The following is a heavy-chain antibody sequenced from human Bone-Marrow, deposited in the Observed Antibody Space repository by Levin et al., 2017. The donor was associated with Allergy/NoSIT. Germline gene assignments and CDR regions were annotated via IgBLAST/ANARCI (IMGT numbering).Heavy chain of an antibody. V-gene: IGHV3-33*01. CDR3: VRGEGDYVGDTFAL. J-gene: IGHJ3*01. CDR2: IWFDGGEK. Sequence: GGSLRLSCAASGFSFSIFAMHWVRQAPGRGLEWVAVIWFDGGEKSYADSMKGRITISRDNSKNTLYLQMKSLRVEDTAVYYCVRGEGDYVGDTFALWGQGTMVTVSS. CDR1: GFSFSIFA. D-gene: IGHD4-17*01.